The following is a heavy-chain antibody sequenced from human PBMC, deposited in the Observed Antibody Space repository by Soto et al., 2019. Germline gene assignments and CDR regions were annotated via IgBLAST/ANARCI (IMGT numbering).Heavy chain of an antibody. CDR3: ARVKATYNWFFDL. J-gene: IGHJ2*01. D-gene: IGHD5-12*01. V-gene: IGHV4-59*01. Sequence: SETLSLTCTASSGSITTDYWTWIRQPPGAGLEWVGYMFHSGSPSYNPSLESRLTMSLDTSRNQFSLKLSSVTAADTAVYYCARVKATYNWFFDLWGHGTLVTVSS. CDR1: SGSITTDY. CDR2: MFHSGSP.